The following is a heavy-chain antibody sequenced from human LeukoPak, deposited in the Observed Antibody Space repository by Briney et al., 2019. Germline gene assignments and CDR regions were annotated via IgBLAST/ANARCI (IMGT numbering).Heavy chain of an antibody. J-gene: IGHJ4*02. CDR3: ARRLGYCSRTSCYVAPFDY. D-gene: IGHD2-2*01. CDR1: GFTFSSYS. CDR2: IGNSGDNT. Sequence: GGSLRLSCAASGFTFSSYSMSCVRQAPGKGLEWVSAIGNSGDNTYYADSVKGRFTISRDNSKNTLYLQMNSLRAEDTAIYHCARRLGYCSRTSCYVAPFDYWGQGTLVTVSS. V-gene: IGHV3-23*01.